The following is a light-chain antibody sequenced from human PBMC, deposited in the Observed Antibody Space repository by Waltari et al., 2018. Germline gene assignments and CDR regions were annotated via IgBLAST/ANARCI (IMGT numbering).Light chain of an antibody. CDR2: RTN. CDR1: TGAVTSGFY. Sequence: QTVVTQEPSLTVSPGGTVTLTCASSTGAVTSGFYPSWFQQKPGQPPRALIYRTNNKHSWTPARFSVSLLGGKAALTLSGVQVEDEAEYYCLLYYGGAQVFGGGTKLTVL. CDR3: LLYYGGAQV. J-gene: IGLJ3*02. V-gene: IGLV7-43*01.